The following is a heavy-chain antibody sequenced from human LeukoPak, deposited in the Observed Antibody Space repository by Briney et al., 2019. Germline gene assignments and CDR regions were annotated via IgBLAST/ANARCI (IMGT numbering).Heavy chain of an antibody. D-gene: IGHD6-13*01. CDR1: GFTFNTYN. CDR2: ISTGSSYI. V-gene: IGHV3-21*04. J-gene: IGHJ4*02. CDR3: ARGAHSIAAAGTFLDY. Sequence: EGSLRLSCAASGFTFNTYNMNWVRQAPGKGLEWVSSISTGSSYIYYADSVKGRFTISRDDAKNSLYLQMNSLRAEDTALYYCARGAHSIAAAGTFLDYWGQGSLVTVSS.